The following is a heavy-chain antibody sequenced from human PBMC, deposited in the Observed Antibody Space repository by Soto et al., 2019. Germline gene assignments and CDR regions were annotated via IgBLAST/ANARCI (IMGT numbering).Heavy chain of an antibody. CDR2: ISYDGSNK. CDR1: GFTFSSYG. CDR3: ARHVASTVTTSDWFDT. V-gene: IGHV3-30*03. Sequence: GGSLRLSCAASGFTFSSYGMHWVRQAPGKGLEWVAVISYDGSNKYYADSVKGRFTISRDNSKNTLYLQMNSLRAEDTAVYYCARHVASTVTTSDWFDTWGQGTLVTVSS. D-gene: IGHD4-4*01. J-gene: IGHJ5*02.